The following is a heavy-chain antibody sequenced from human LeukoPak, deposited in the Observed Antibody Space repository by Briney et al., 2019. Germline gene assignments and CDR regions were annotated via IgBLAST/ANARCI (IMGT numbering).Heavy chain of an antibody. CDR3: AKDSARGFWSATPSWYFDL. D-gene: IGHD3-3*01. Sequence: GGSLRLSCAASGFTFSSYGMHWVRQAPGKGLEWVAVIWYGGSNKYYADSVKGRFTISRDNSKNTLYLQMNSLRAEDTAVYYCAKDSARGFWSATPSWYFDLWGRGTLVTVSS. CDR2: IWYGGSNK. CDR1: GFTFSSYG. V-gene: IGHV3-30*02. J-gene: IGHJ2*01.